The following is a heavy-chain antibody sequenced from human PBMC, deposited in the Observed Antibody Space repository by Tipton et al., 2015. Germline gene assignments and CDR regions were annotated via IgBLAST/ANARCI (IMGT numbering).Heavy chain of an antibody. CDR2: IFNSGTT. CDR3: ARDDSSGYYFDC. V-gene: IGHV4-31*03. CDR1: GDSISSGPYY. Sequence: TLSLTCTVSGDSISSGPYYWSWIRQHPGKGLEWIGYIFNSGTTYYNPSLKGRAAMSIDTSQNQFSLMVSSVTAADTAVYYCARDDSSGYYFDCWGQGILVTVSS. J-gene: IGHJ4*02. D-gene: IGHD3-22*01.